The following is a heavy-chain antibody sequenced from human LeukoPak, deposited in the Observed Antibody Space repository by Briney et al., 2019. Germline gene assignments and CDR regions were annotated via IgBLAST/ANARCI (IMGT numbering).Heavy chain of an antibody. D-gene: IGHD6-13*01. CDR1: GFTFSNYA. CDR3: ARDGGGRYSISWYIAY. CDR2: ISYDGSNK. J-gene: IGHJ4*02. V-gene: IGHV3-30*04. Sequence: GRSLRPSCAASGFTFSNYAMHWVRQAPGKGLEWVAVISYDGSNKFYADSVKGRFTISRDDAKNSLYLQMNSLRADDTAVYYCARDGGGRYSISWYIAYWGQGALVTVSS.